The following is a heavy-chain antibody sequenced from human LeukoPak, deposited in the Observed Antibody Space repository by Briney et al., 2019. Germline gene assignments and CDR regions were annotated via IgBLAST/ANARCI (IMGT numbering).Heavy chain of an antibody. CDR3: ARVYNTYYDFWSGHIYYMDV. CDR1: GYTFTSYG. J-gene: IGHJ6*03. V-gene: IGHV1-18*01. D-gene: IGHD3-3*01. CDR2: ISAYNGNT. Sequence: ASVKLSCKASGYTFTSYGISWVRQAPGQGLEWMGWISAYNGNTNYAQKLQGRVTMTTDTSTTTAYMELRSLRSEDTAVYYCARVYNTYYDFWSGHIYYMDVWGKGTTVTVSS.